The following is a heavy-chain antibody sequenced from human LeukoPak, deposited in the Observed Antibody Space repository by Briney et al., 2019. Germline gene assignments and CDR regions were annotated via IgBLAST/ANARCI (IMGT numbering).Heavy chain of an antibody. Sequence: GGSLRLSCAASGFTFSTYWMTWVRQAPGRGLEWVANMKRDGSEVYYANSVKGHFTISRDNAKNSLYLQMNSLRAEDTAVYYCARYTEYYFDYWGQGTLVTVSS. CDR2: MKRDGSEV. D-gene: IGHD2-2*02. CDR3: ARYTEYYFDY. CDR1: GFTFSTYW. J-gene: IGHJ4*02. V-gene: IGHV3-7*01.